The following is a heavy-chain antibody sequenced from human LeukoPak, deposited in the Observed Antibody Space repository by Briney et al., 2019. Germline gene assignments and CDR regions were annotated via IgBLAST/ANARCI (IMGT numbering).Heavy chain of an antibody. Sequence: ASVKVSCKASGYTFTGYYLHWVRQAPGQGLEWMGWVNPHSGGTNYAQKFQGRVTMTRDTSTSTAYMELSGLRSDDTAVFYCARDSKSARPYYYYFYGLDVWGQGTTGTVCS. V-gene: IGHV1-2*02. CDR2: VNPHSGGT. D-gene: IGHD1-1*01. J-gene: IGHJ6*02. CDR1: GYTFTGYY. CDR3: ARDSKSARPYYYYFYGLDV.